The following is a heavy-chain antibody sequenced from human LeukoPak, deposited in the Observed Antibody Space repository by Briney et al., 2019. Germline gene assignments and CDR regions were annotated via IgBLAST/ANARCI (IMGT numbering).Heavy chain of an antibody. CDR2: IYYSGNT. D-gene: IGHD3-3*02. Sequence: KPSETLSLTCTVSGGSMSSSSYYWGWIRQPPGKGLEWIGSIYYSGNTYYNPSLKSRVTMSVDTSKNQFSLRLSSVTAVDTAVYYCARIGPILGAAWVDYWGQGTLVSVSS. V-gene: IGHV4-39*07. CDR1: GGSMSSSSYY. J-gene: IGHJ4*02. CDR3: ARIGPILGAAWVDY.